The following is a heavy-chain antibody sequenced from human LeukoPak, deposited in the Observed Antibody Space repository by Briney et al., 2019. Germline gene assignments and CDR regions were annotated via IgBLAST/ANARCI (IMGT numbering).Heavy chain of an antibody. D-gene: IGHD3-16*01. Sequence: GGSLRLSCAASGFTFSSYEMNWVRQAPGKGLEWVAFIRYDGSNKYYADSVKGRFTISRDNSKNTLYLQMNSLRAEDTAVYYCAKMGDNWGQGTLVTVSS. CDR2: IRYDGSNK. V-gene: IGHV3-30*02. CDR1: GFTFSSYE. CDR3: AKMGDN. J-gene: IGHJ4*02.